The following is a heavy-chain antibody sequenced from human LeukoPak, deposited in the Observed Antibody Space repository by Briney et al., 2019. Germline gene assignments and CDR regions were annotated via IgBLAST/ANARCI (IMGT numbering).Heavy chain of an antibody. CDR1: GYTFTSYG. D-gene: IGHD3-3*01. Sequence: ASVKVSCKASGYTFTSYGISWVRQAPGQGLEWMGWISAYNGNTNYAQKLQGRVTMTTDTSTSTAYMELRSLRSDDTAVYYCARQLEYYDFWSDFPHSNNWFDHWGQGTLVTVSS. CDR3: ARQLEYYDFWSDFPHSNNWFDH. J-gene: IGHJ5*02. V-gene: IGHV1-18*01. CDR2: ISAYNGNT.